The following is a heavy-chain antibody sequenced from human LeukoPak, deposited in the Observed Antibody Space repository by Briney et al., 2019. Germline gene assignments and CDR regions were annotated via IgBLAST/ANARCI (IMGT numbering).Heavy chain of an antibody. D-gene: IGHD3-10*01. J-gene: IGHJ5*02. CDR3: ARGFPSYGSGSSNWFDP. CDR2: ISGYNGDT. V-gene: IGHV1-18*01. CDR1: GYTFTSYG. Sequence: GASVKVSCKASGYTFTSYGISWVRQAPGQGLEWMGWISGYNGDTKYAQKVQGRVTMTTDKFTSTAYMELSRLRSDDTAVYYCARGFPSYGSGSSNWFDPWGQGTLVTVSS.